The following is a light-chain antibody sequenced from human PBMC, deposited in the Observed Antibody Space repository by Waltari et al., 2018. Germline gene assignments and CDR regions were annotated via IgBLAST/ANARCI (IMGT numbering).Light chain of an antibody. CDR2: SGS. CDR3: QQSYIPPRT. V-gene: IGKV1-39*01. Sequence: DIQMTQSPSYLSASVGDRVTITCRASQSIRMYLNWYQQKVGKAPKLLIYSGSSLESEVPSRFSGSGSGTDFTLTISSLQPEDFATYYCQQSYIPPRTFGQGTKLEI. CDR1: QSIRMY. J-gene: IGKJ2*01.